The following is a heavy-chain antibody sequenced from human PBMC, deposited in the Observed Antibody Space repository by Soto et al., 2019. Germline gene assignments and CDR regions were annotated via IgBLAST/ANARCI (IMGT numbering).Heavy chain of an antibody. CDR3: AKSGSSSYYYYYYGMDV. V-gene: IGHV3-23*01. CDR2: ISGSGGST. Sequence: GSLRLYCAAPGFTCSSYAMSWVRRAPGKGLEWVSAISGSGGSTYYADSVKGRFTISRDNSKNTLYLQMNSLRAEDTAVYYCAKSGSSSYYYYYYGMDVWGQGTTVT. D-gene: IGHD6-13*01. J-gene: IGHJ6*02. CDR1: GFTCSSYA.